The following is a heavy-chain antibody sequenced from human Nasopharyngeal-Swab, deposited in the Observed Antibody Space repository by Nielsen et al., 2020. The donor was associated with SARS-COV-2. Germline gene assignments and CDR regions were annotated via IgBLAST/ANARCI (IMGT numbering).Heavy chain of an antibody. CDR2: ISGSGGST. Sequence: GGSLRLSCAASGFTFSIYAMSWVRQAPGKGLEWVSVISGSGGSTYYADSVKGRFTISRDNSKNPMYLQMNSLRAEDTAVYYCAKRDDYYESSGLGDWGQGTLVTVSS. CDR3: AKRDDYYESSGLGD. D-gene: IGHD3-22*01. CDR1: GFTFSIYA. V-gene: IGHV3-23*01. J-gene: IGHJ4*02.